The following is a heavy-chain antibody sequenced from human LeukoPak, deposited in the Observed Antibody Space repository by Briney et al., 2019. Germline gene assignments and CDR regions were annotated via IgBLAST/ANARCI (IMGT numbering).Heavy chain of an antibody. CDR2: INHSGST. J-gene: IGHJ4*02. CDR3: VRERGPTSRSFDY. CDR1: GGSFSGYY. D-gene: IGHD2-2*01. V-gene: IGHV4-34*01. Sequence: SETLSLTCAVYGGSFSGYYWSWIRQPPGKGLEWIGEINHSGSTNYNPSLKSRVTISVDTSKNQFSLKLSSVTAADTAVYYCVRERGPTSRSFDYWGQGTLVTVSS.